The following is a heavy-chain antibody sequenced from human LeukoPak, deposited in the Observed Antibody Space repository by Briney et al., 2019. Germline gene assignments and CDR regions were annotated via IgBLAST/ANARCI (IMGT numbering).Heavy chain of an antibody. CDR1: GFTFSSYS. CDR3: ARWGGNYPFDY. CDR2: ITSNGRKT. D-gene: IGHD1-26*01. J-gene: IGHJ4*02. V-gene: IGHV3-64*01. Sequence: GSLRLSCAASGFTFSSYSMQWVRQAPGKGLEYVAAITSNGRKTYYANSVKGRFTISRDNSKNTLYLQMGSLRPEDMAMYYCARWGGNYPFDYWGQGTLVTVSS.